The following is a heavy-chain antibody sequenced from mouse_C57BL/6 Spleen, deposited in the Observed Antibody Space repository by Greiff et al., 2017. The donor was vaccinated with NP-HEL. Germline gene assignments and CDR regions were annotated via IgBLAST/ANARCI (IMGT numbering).Heavy chain of an antibody. V-gene: IGHV1-50*01. CDR2: IDPSDSYT. Sequence: QVHVKQPGAELVKPGASVKLSCKASGYTFTSYWMQWVKQRPGQGLEWIGEIDPSDSYTNYNQKFKGKATLTVDTSSSTAYMQLSSLTSEDSAVYYCARRGGSGTWGYYFDYWGQGTTLTVSS. J-gene: IGHJ2*01. D-gene: IGHD4-1*01. CDR1: GYTFTSYW. CDR3: ARRGGSGTWGYYFDY.